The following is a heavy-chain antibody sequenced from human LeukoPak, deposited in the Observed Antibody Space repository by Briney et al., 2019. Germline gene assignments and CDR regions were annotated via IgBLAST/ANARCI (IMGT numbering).Heavy chain of an antibody. CDR2: ISYDGSNK. V-gene: IGHV3-30*07. D-gene: IGHD5-18*01. J-gene: IGHJ4*02. CDR1: GFTFSSYA. Sequence: GGSLRLSCAASGFTFSSYAMHWVRQAPGKGLEWVAVISYDGSNKYYADSVKGRFTISRDNAKNSLYLQMNSLRAEDTAVYYCARAEGRGYSNYYWGQGTLVTVSS. CDR3: ARAEGRGYSNYY.